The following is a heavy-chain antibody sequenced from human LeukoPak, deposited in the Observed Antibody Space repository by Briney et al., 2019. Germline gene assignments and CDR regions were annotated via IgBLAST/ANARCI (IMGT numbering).Heavy chain of an antibody. J-gene: IGHJ4*02. Sequence: ASVKVSCKGSGCTFTSYGISWVRQAPGQGLEWMGWISAYNGNTNYAQKLQGRVTMTTDTYTSTAYMELRSLRSDDTAVYYCARADDSSSEYPHFWGRGTRVRVSS. CDR1: GCTFTSYG. CDR3: ARADDSSSEYPHF. V-gene: IGHV1-18*01. D-gene: IGHD6-6*01. CDR2: ISAYNGNT.